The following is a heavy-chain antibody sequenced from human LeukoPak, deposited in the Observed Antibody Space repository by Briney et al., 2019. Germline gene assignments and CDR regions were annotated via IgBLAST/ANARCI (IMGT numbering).Heavy chain of an antibody. D-gene: IGHD4-17*01. Sequence: SETLSLTCTVSGGSISSSSYYWGWIRQPPGKGLEWIGSIYYSGSTYYNPSLKSRVTISVDTSKNQFSLNLSPVLAADTAVYYCARVRYGDYVLFDPWGQGTLVTVSS. CDR2: IYYSGST. V-gene: IGHV4-39*07. CDR3: ARVRYGDYVLFDP. J-gene: IGHJ5*02. CDR1: GGSISSSSYY.